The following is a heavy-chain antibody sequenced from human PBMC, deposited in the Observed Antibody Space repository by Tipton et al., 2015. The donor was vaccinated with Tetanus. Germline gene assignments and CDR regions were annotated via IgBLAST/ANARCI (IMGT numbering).Heavy chain of an antibody. CDR3: ARESPGYQP. J-gene: IGHJ5*02. V-gene: IGHV3-33*01. Sequence: TLSLTCAASGFTFSSYGMHWVRQAPGKGLEWVAVIWYDGSNKYYADSVKGRFTISRDNSKNTLYLQMNSLRAEDTAVYYCARESPGYQPWGQGTLVTVSS. D-gene: IGHD6-13*01. CDR1: GFTFSSYG. CDR2: IWYDGSNK.